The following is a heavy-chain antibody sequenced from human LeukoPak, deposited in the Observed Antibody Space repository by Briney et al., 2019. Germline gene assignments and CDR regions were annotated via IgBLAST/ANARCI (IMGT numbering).Heavy chain of an antibody. J-gene: IGHJ5*02. D-gene: IGHD1-26*01. CDR2: IIPIFGTA. Sequence: SSVKVSCKASGGTFSSYAISWVRQAPGQGLEWMGGIIPIFGTANYAQKFQGRVTITADESTSTAYMELSSLRSEDTAVYYCARCRRAKGNWFDPWGQGTLVTVSS. CDR1: GGTFSSYA. V-gene: IGHV1-69*01. CDR3: ARCRRAKGNWFDP.